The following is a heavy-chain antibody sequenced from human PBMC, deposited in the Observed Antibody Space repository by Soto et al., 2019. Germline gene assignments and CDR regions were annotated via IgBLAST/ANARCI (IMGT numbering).Heavy chain of an antibody. Sequence: QPGGSLRLSCAASGFTFDDYAMHWVRQAPGKGLEWVSGISWNSGSIGYADSVKGRFTISRDNAKNSLYLQMNSLRAEDTALYYCAKDMAGVAAAGTPYYYYYYGMDVWGQGTTVTVSS. J-gene: IGHJ6*02. V-gene: IGHV3-9*01. CDR1: GFTFDDYA. CDR2: ISWNSGSI. CDR3: AKDMAGVAAAGTPYYYYYYGMDV. D-gene: IGHD6-13*01.